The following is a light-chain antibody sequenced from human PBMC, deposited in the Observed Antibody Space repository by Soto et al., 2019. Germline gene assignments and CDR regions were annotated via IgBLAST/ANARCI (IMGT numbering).Light chain of an antibody. CDR3: QQYNSYSPWT. Sequence: DIPMTQSPSTLSVSVGDRVTITCRASQSISSWLAWYQQKPGKAPKLLIYKASSLESGVPSRFSGSGSGTEFTLTISSLQPDDFATYYCQQYNSYSPWTFGQGTKVEIK. V-gene: IGKV1-5*03. CDR1: QSISSW. J-gene: IGKJ1*01. CDR2: KAS.